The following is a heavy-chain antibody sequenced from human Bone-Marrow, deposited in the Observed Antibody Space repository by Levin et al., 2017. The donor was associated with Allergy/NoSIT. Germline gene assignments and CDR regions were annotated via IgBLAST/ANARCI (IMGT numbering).Heavy chain of an antibody. Sequence: GGSLRLSCAASGFTFSSYSMNWVRQAPGKGLEWVSSISSSSSYIYYADSVKGRFTISRDNAKNSLYLQMNSLRAEDTAVYYCARALKDSSSWYPGDYYYYYMDVWGKGTTVTVSS. CDR1: GFTFSSYS. J-gene: IGHJ6*03. CDR2: ISSSSSYI. V-gene: IGHV3-21*01. D-gene: IGHD6-13*01. CDR3: ARALKDSSSWYPGDYYYYYMDV.